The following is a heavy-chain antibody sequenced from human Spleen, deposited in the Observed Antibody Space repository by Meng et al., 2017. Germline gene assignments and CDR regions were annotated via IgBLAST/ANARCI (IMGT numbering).Heavy chain of an antibody. J-gene: IGHJ4*02. Sequence: ASVKVSCKASGYWFTAYYIHWVRQAPGQGLEWMGHIVPNSGDTLYAPKFQGRVSMTRDTSISTAYVELSGLSSDDTAVYYCARDENISMGKLFGDNWGQGTLVTVSS. V-gene: IGHV1-2*06. D-gene: IGHD2-21*01. CDR3: ARDENISMGKLFGDN. CDR2: IVPNSGDT. CDR1: GYWFTAYY.